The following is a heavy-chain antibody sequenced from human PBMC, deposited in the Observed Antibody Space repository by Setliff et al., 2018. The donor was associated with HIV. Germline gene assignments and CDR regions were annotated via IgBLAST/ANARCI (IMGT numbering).Heavy chain of an antibody. V-gene: IGHV4-61*09. CDR2: ISTTGST. J-gene: IGHJ2*01. Sequence: PSETLSLTCTVSGDSISSGSYFWIWIRQPAGKGLEWIGHISTTGSTNYNPSLKSRITISVDTSKNQFSLRLSSVTAADTAVYYCAREYSSSSANWYFDLWGRGTLVTVSS. CDR1: GDSISSGSYF. CDR3: AREYSSSSANWYFDL. D-gene: IGHD6-6*01.